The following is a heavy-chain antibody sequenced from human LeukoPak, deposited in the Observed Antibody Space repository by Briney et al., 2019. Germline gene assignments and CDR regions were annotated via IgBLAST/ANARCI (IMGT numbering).Heavy chain of an antibody. CDR3: ARARESMATAGSYFDY. J-gene: IGHJ4*02. CDR2: IWHSGHT. Sequence: SETLSLTCAVSGGSISSGDYSWSWIRQPPGSGLEWIGYIWHSGHTNYNPSLRSRVTISLARSNSQFSLRLSSVTAADTAVYYCARARESMATAGSYFDYWGQGTLVTVS. D-gene: IGHD6-13*01. V-gene: IGHV4-30-2*01. CDR1: GGSISSGDYS.